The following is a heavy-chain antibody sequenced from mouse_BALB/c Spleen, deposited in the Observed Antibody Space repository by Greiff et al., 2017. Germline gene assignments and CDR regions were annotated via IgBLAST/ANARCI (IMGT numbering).Heavy chain of an antibody. CDR1: GYSITSGYS. J-gene: IGHJ2*01. V-gene: IGHV3-1*02. Sequence: EVKLQESGPDLVKPSQSLSLTCTVTGYSITSGYSWHWIRQFPGNKLEWMGYIHYSGSTNYNPSLKSRISITRDTSKNQFFLQLNSVTTEDTATYYCARCYYYGSSPYYFDYWGQGTTLTVSS. CDR3: ARCYYYGSSPYYFDY. CDR2: IHYSGST. D-gene: IGHD1-1*01.